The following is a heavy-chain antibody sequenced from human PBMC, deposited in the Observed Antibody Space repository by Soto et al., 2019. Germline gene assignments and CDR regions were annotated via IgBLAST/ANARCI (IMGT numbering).Heavy chain of an antibody. V-gene: IGHV3-23*01. Sequence: EVQLLESGGGLVQPGGSLRLSCAASGFTFSSYAMSWARQAPGKGLEWVSTISGSGGSTYYADSVKGRFTISRDNSKNTLDLQMTSLRAEDTAVYYCAKDPTGTTWFDPWGQGTLVTVSS. CDR1: GFTFSSYA. J-gene: IGHJ5*02. D-gene: IGHD1-7*01. CDR2: ISGSGGST. CDR3: AKDPTGTTWFDP.